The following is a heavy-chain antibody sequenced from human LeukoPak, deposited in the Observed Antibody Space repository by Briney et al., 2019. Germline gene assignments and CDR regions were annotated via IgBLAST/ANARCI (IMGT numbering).Heavy chain of an antibody. J-gene: IGHJ4*02. V-gene: IGHV3-23*01. D-gene: IGHD6-19*01. Sequence: PGGSLRLSCAASGFTFSSYAMSWVRQAPGKGLEWVSAISGSGGSTYYADSVKGRFTISRDNSKNTLYLQMNSLRAEDTAVYYCAKVGGGIAVAGTGVNYWGQGTLVTVSS. CDR2: ISGSGGST. CDR1: GFTFSSYA. CDR3: AKVGGGIAVAGTGVNY.